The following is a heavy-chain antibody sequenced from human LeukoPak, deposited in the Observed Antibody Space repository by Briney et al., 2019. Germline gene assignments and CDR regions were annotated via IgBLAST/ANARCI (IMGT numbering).Heavy chain of an antibody. V-gene: IGHV3-23*01. CDR2: ISCSGGST. CDR3: ARDGTAPGLYFDL. D-gene: IGHD6-13*01. Sequence: GGSLRLSCAASGFTFSSYAMSWVRQAPGKGPEWVSAISCSGGSTYYADSVKGRFTISRDNAKNSLYLQMSSLRAEDTAVYYCARDGTAPGLYFDLWGQGTLVAVSS. CDR1: GFTFSSYA. J-gene: IGHJ4*01.